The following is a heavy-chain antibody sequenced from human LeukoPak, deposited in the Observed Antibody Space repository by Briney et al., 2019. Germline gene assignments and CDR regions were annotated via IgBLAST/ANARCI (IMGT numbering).Heavy chain of an antibody. CDR2: ISSDGSST. J-gene: IGHJ4*02. D-gene: IGHD3-10*01. V-gene: IGHV3-74*01. Sequence: GGSLRLSCAASGFSFSSYWMHWVRQAPGKGLVWVSRISSDGSSTIYADSVKGRFTISRDNAKNALYLQMNSLRAEDTAVYYCARLGSGSTLDCWGQGILVTVSS. CDR3: ARLGSGSTLDC. CDR1: GFSFSSYW.